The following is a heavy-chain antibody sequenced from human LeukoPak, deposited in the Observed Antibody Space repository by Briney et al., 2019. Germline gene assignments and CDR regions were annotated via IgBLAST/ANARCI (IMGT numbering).Heavy chain of an antibody. J-gene: IGHJ4*02. V-gene: IGHV3-33*01. CDR1: GFTFSAYG. CDR2: IRPDGSDT. CDR3: ARNVEYCSNGRCYFDS. D-gene: IGHD2-8*01. Sequence: PGGSLRLSCAACGFTFSAYGIHWVRQAPGKGLEWVALIRPDGSDTYYADSVKGRFTISRDNSRSTLYLQMNSLGAEDTAVNYCARNVEYCSNGRCYFDSWGQGTLVTVSS.